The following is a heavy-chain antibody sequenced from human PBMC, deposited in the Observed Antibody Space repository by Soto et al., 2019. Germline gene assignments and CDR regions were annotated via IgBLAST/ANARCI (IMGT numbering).Heavy chain of an antibody. CDR3: AKPIAAADHVDDY. D-gene: IGHD6-13*01. CDR1: GFTFNSHA. V-gene: IGHV3-23*01. J-gene: IGHJ4*02. Sequence: GGSLRLSCAVSGFTFNSHAMSWVRQAPGKGLECVSTISGSGGSTYYADSVKGRFTISRDNSKNTLYLQMNSLRAEDTAVYYCAKPIAAADHVDDYWGQGTLVTVS. CDR2: ISGSGGST.